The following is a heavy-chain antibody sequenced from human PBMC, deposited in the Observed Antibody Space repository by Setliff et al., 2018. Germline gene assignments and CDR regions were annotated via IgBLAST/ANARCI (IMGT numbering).Heavy chain of an antibody. Sequence: PGGSLRLSCAASGFTFNTYWMHWVRQAPGKGLVWFSHINSDGSGTSYADSVKGRFTISRDNAKNTLYLQMNSLRGDDTAVYYCAREGRSSGWYSGDYFYVYMDVWGRGTTVTVSS. CDR3: AREGRSSGWYSGDYFYVYMDV. CDR2: INSDGSGT. V-gene: IGHV3-74*01. CDR1: GFTFNTYW. D-gene: IGHD6-19*01. J-gene: IGHJ6*03.